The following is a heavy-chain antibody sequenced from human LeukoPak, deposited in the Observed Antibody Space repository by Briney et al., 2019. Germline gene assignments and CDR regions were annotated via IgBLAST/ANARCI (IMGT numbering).Heavy chain of an antibody. D-gene: IGHD3-22*01. V-gene: IGHV3-21*01. CDR2: ISSSSSYI. J-gene: IGHJ4*02. Sequence: PGGSLRLPCAVSGFTFSSYSMNWVRQAPGKGLEWVSFISSSSSYIYYADSVKGRFTISRDNAKNSLNLQMNSLRAEDTAVYYCARARGSGYYNGFDYWGLGTLVTVSS. CDR3: ARARGSGYYNGFDY. CDR1: GFTFSSYS.